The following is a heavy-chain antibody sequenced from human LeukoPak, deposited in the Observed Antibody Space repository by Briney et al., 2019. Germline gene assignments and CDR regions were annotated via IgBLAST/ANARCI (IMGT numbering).Heavy chain of an antibody. CDR3: ARPRGTWDYGMDV. V-gene: IGHV5-51*01. J-gene: IGHJ6*02. CDR1: GYSFTSYW. D-gene: IGHD1/OR15-1a*01. Sequence: GESLKISCKGSGYSFTSYWIGWVRQMPGKGLEWRGIIYPGDADTRYSPSFQGQVTISADKSISTAYLQWSSLKASDTAMYYCARPRGTWDYGMDVWGQGTTVTVSS. CDR2: IYPGDADT.